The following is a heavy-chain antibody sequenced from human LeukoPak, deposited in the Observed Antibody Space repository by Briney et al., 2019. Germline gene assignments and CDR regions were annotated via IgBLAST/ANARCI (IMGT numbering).Heavy chain of an antibody. CDR3: ARVTRGYCRGGSCYSVAWFDP. CDR2: IDPSDSYT. D-gene: IGHD2-15*01. J-gene: IGHJ5*02. Sequence: GESLKISCKGSGYSFTSYWISWVRQMPGKGLEWMGRIDPSDSYTNYSPSFQGHVTISADKSISTAYLQWSSLKASDTAMYYCARVTRGYCRGGSCYSVAWFDPWGQGTLVTVSS. CDR1: GYSFTSYW. V-gene: IGHV5-10-1*01.